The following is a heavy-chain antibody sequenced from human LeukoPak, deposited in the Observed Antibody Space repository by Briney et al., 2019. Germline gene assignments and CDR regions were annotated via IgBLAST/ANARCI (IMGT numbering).Heavy chain of an antibody. CDR2: VYYSGPP. V-gene: IGHV4-39*02. CDR1: GGSNSNSGDY. CDR3: AREKSYYRSAFDI. J-gene: IGHJ3*02. D-gene: IGHD1-26*01. Sequence: SETLSLTCTVSGGSNSNSGDYCGWIRQPPGKELQWIGSVYYSGPPNYNPSLKSRVSISVDTSKNQFSLKLTSVTAADTALYYCAREKSYYRSAFDIWGQGTMVTVSS.